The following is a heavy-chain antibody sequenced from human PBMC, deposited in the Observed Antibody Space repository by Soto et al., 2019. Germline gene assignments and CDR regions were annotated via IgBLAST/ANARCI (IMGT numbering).Heavy chain of an antibody. Sequence: EVQLLESGGGLVQPGGSLRLSCAASGFTFSIYVMSWVRQAPGKGLEWVSSLNKNGGSSFYADCVKGRFTISRDNSKKTLDLQMNSLGVEDTAVYYCLKVPYLEHCSIISCLYTFDLWCQGAQGTVSS. V-gene: IGHV3-23*01. CDR3: LKVPYLEHCSIISCLYTFDL. J-gene: IGHJ4*02. CDR1: GFTFSIYV. CDR2: LNKNGGSS. D-gene: IGHD2-2*01.